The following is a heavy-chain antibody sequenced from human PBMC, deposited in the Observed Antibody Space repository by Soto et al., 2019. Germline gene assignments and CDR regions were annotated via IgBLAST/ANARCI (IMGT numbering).Heavy chain of an antibody. CDR2: IYYSGST. CDR3: ARTITIFGVADAFDI. Sequence: QLLESGPGLVKPSETLSLTCTVSGGSISSSSYYWGWIRQPPGKGLEWFGSIYYSGSTYYNPSLKSRVTISVDTSKNQFSLKLSSVTAADTAVYYCARTITIFGVADAFDIWGQGTMVTVSS. CDR1: GGSISSSSYY. J-gene: IGHJ3*02. V-gene: IGHV4-39*01. D-gene: IGHD3-3*01.